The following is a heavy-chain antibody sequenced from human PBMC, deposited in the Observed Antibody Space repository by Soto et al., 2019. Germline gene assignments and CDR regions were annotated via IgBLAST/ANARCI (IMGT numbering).Heavy chain of an antibody. CDR2: IYYSGST. Sequence: PSETLSLTCTVSGGSISSGGYYWSWIRQHPGKGLEWIGYIYYSGSTYYNPSLKSRVTISVDTSKNQLSLKLSSVTAADTAVYYCARVIPTVPTQWFDPWGQGTLVTVYS. V-gene: IGHV4-31*03. CDR1: GGSISSGGYY. CDR3: ARVIPTVPTQWFDP. J-gene: IGHJ5*02. D-gene: IGHD4-4*01.